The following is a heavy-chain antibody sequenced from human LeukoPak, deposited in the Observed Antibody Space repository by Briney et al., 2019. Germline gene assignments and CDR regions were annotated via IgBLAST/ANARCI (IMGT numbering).Heavy chain of an antibody. CDR3: ASTSAMVYFDY. J-gene: IGHJ4*02. Sequence: PSETLSLTCAVCGGSFSGYHWSWIRQPPGKGLEWIGEINHRGSTNYNPSLKSRVTVSVDTSKNQFSLKLSSVAAADTAVYYCASTSAMVYFDYWGQGTLVTVSS. V-gene: IGHV4-34*01. CDR2: INHRGST. CDR1: GGSFSGYH. D-gene: IGHD5-18*01.